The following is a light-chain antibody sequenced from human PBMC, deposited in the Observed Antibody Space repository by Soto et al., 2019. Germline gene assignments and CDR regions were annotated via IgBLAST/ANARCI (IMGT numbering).Light chain of an antibody. CDR2: GAS. J-gene: IGKJ4*01. CDR1: QSVSSNY. Sequence: EIVLTQSPGILSLSPGERATLSCRASQSVSSNYLAWYQHKPGQAPRLLIYGASSRATGIPDRFSGSGSGTDFTLTIGRLEPADFAVYYCQQYNNWPRLTFGGGTKVEIK. V-gene: IGKV3-20*01. CDR3: QQYNNWPRLT.